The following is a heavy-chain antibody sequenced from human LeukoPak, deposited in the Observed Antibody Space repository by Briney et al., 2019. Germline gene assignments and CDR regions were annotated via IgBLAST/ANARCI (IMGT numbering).Heavy chain of an antibody. J-gene: IGHJ3*02. V-gene: IGHV4-59*08. CDR1: GGSISSYY. CDR2: IYYSGST. Sequence: SETLSLTCTVSGGSISSYYWSWLRQPPGKGLEWIGYIYYSGSTNYNPSLKSRVPISVDTYKNLFSQKLSSVTDADTAVYYCARRGAAAGRGDAFDIWGQGTMVTVSS. D-gene: IGHD6-13*01. CDR3: ARRGAAAGRGDAFDI.